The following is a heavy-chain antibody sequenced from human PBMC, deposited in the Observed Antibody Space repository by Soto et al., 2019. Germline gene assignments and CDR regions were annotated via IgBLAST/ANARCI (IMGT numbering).Heavy chain of an antibody. V-gene: IGHV1-69*01. Sequence: QVQLVQSGAEVKKPGSSVKVSCKASGGTFSSYAISWVRQAPGQGLEWMGGIIPIFGTANYAQKLQGRVTMTTDLSASTAEMELSSLRSDDTAVYYCARGPPVGTFWSCYYPGAPDYWGQGTLVTVSS. CDR2: IIPIFGTA. J-gene: IGHJ4*02. D-gene: IGHD3-3*01. CDR1: GGTFSSYA. CDR3: ARGPPVGTFWSCYYPGAPDY.